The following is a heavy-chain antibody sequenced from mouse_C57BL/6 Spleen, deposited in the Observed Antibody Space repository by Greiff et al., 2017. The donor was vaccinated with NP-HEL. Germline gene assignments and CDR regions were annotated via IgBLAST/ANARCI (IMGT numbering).Heavy chain of an antibody. CDR2: IDPANGNT. CDR1: GFNIKNTY. V-gene: IGHV14-3*01. Sequence: QLKESVAELVRPGASVKLSCTASGFNIKNTYMHWVKQRPEQGLEWIGRIDPANGNTKYAPKFQGKATITADTSSNTAYLQLSSLTSEDTAIYYCARTDYSNYGYYFDYWGQGTTLTVSS. D-gene: IGHD2-5*01. J-gene: IGHJ2*01. CDR3: ARTDYSNYGYYFDY.